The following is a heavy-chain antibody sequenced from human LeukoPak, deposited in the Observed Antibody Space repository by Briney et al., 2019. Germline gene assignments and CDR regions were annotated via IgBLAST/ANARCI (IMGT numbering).Heavy chain of an antibody. CDR3: ARSTIVVIPAANYYYYALDV. J-gene: IGHJ6*02. CDR1: GGSISSNDW. CDR2: IYNSGST. D-gene: IGHD2-2*01. Sequence: SGTLSLTCTVSGGSISSNDWWSWGRPPPGKRLDWVWKIYNSGSTNYNPSLKSRFTISVDESKNQFSLKVNSVAAADTPVYYCARSTIVVIPAANYYYYALDVWGQGTTVTVSS. V-gene: IGHV4-4*02.